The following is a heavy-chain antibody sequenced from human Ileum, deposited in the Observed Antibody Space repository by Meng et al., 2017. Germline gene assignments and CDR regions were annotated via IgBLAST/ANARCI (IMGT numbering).Heavy chain of an antibody. CDR1: GFTFSDSS. CDR2: IRSKVHSYGT. Sequence: GEAVESGGDLVQPGGSLKLSCAASGFTFSDSSMHWVRQPSGKGLEWVGRIRSKVHSYGTAYAASVEGRFTISRDDSKNTAYLQMNSLKTEDTAVYYCTRPPYDSSGYYDYWGQGTLVTVSS. J-gene: IGHJ4*02. V-gene: IGHV3-73*02. D-gene: IGHD3-22*01. CDR3: TRPPYDSSGYYDY.